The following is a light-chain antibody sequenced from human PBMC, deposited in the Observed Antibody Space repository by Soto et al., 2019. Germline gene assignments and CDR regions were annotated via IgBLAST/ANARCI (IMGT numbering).Light chain of an antibody. CDR2: GAS. Sequence: EIVMTQSPATLSVSPGERVTLSCRASQSVAGNLTWDQQKPGKAPSLLIYGASTRATGIPARFSGSGSGTDFTLTISSLQSEDFAVCYCEQYNNWPPAFGQGTKVEIK. V-gene: IGKV3-15*01. CDR3: EQYNNWPPA. CDR1: QSVAGN. J-gene: IGKJ1*01.